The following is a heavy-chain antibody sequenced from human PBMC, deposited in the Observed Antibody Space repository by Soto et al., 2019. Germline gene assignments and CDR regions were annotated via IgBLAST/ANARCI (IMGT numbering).Heavy chain of an antibody. D-gene: IGHD6-19*01. V-gene: IGHV3-23*01. CDR3: AKGAPYSSGWSDFDY. CDR1: GFTFSSYA. CDR2: ISISGDST. J-gene: IGHJ4*02. Sequence: EVQLLESGGDLVQPGGSLRLSCAASGFTFSSYAMSWVRQAPGKGLEWVSAISISGDSTYYADSVKGRFTISRDNSKNTLYRQMNSLRAEDTAVYYCAKGAPYSSGWSDFDYWGQGTLVTVSS.